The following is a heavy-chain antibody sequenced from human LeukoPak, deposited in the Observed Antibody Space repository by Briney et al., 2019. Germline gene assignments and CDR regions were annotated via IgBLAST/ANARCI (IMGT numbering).Heavy chain of an antibody. Sequence: GGSLRLHCAASGFYFCSFGMHRVRQAPAKGLDLVAVLSYEGSNKYYADSVKGRFTISRDNSKNTLYLQMTSLRAEDTAVYYCAKDRVYGSGSKIYYYYGMDVWGKGTTVTVSS. CDR2: LSYEGSNK. V-gene: IGHV3-30*18. J-gene: IGHJ6*04. D-gene: IGHD3-10*01. CDR1: GFYFCSFG. CDR3: AKDRVYGSGSKIYYYYGMDV.